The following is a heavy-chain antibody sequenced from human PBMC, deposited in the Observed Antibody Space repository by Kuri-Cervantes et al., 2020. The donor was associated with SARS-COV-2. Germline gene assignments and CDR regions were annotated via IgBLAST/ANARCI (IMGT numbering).Heavy chain of an antibody. CDR1: GGTFSSYA. D-gene: IGHD3-3*01. V-gene: IGHV1-69*05. J-gene: IGHJ4*02. Sequence: SVKVSCKASGGTFSSYAISWVRQAPGQGLEWMGGIIPIFGTANYAQKFQGRVTITTDESTSTAYMELSSLRSEDTAVYYCAREPYDFWSGYYTGYYFDYWGQGTLVNVSS. CDR3: AREPYDFWSGYYTGYYFDY. CDR2: IIPIFGTA.